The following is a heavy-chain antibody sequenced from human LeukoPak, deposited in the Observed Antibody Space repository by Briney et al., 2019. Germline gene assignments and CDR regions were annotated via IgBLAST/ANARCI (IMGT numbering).Heavy chain of an antibody. J-gene: IGHJ4*02. CDR1: GGTFSSYA. Sequence: SVKVSFKASGGTFSSYAISWVRQAPGQGLEWMGRIIPILGIANYAQKFQGRVTITADKSTSTAYMELSSLRSEDTAVYYCARGRYFDWLSPLGDYWGQGTLVTVSS. CDR3: ARGRYFDWLSPLGDY. D-gene: IGHD3-9*01. V-gene: IGHV1-69*04. CDR2: IIPILGIA.